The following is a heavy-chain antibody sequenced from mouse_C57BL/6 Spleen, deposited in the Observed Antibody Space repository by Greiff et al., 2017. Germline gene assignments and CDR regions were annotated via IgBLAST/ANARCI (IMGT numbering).Heavy chain of an antibody. J-gene: IGHJ4*01. Sequence: QVQLQQSGAELAKPGASVKLSCKASGYTFTSYWMHWVKQRPGQGLEWIGYINPSSGYTTYNQKFKDKATLTADKSSSTAYMQLSSLSYEDSAVYYCASSYKDYAMDYWGQGTSVTVSS. CDR1: GYTFTSYW. CDR3: ASSYKDYAMDY. D-gene: IGHD1-1*01. V-gene: IGHV1-7*01. CDR2: INPSSGYT.